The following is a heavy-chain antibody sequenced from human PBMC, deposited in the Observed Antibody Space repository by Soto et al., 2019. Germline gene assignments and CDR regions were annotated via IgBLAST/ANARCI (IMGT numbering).Heavy chain of an antibody. Sequence: QVQLVESGGGVVQPGRSLRLSCAASGFTFSSYGMHWVRQAPGKGLEWVAVISYDESNKYYADSVKGRFTISRDNSKNTLYLQMNILRAEDTAVYYCAKSIAAVGTPPYFYYYGMDVWGQGTTVTVSS. CDR1: GFTFSSYG. J-gene: IGHJ6*02. CDR3: AKSIAAVGTPPYFYYYGMDV. D-gene: IGHD6-13*01. CDR2: ISYDESNK. V-gene: IGHV3-30*18.